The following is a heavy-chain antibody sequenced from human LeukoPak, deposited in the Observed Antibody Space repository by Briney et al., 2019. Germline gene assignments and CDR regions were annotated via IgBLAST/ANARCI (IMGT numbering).Heavy chain of an antibody. CDR2: IYSGGST. CDR1: GFTVSSNY. V-gene: IGHV3-53*05. J-gene: IGHJ4*02. D-gene: IGHD3-9*01. CDR3: AKDRRRDDVLTGSFSD. Sequence: GGSLRLSCAASGFTVSSNYMSWVRQAPGKGLEWVSVIYSGGSTYYADSVKGRFTISRDTSKNTLYLQINSLRADDTAVYYCAKDRRRDDVLTGSFSDWGQGTLVTVSS.